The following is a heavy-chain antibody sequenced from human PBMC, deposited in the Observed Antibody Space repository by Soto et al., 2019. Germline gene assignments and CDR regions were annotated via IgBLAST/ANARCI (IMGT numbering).Heavy chain of an antibody. CDR1: GFTFSSYA. CDR3: AREALLWFGELQPGRYGMDV. D-gene: IGHD3-10*01. CDR2: ISYDGSNK. Sequence: LRLSCAASGFTFSSYAMHWVRQAPGKGLEWVAVISYDGSNKYYADSMKGRFTISRDNSKNTLYLQMNSLRAEDTAVYYCAREALLWFGELQPGRYGMDVWGQGTTVTVSS. V-gene: IGHV3-30-3*01. J-gene: IGHJ6*02.